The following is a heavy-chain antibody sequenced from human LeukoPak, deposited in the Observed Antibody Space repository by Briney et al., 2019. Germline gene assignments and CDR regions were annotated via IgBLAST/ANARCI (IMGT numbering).Heavy chain of an antibody. CDR1: GGSFSGYY. CDR2: INHSGST. Sequence: SETLSLTCAVYGGSFSGYYWSWIRQPPGKGLQWIGEINHSGSTNYNPSLKSRVTILVDTSKNQFSLKLSSVTAADTVFFFKQKTAYDILTGYYRPRDYYYYYMDVWGKGTTVTVSS. V-gene: IGHV4-34*01. J-gene: IGHJ6*03. D-gene: IGHD3-9*01. CDR3: QKTAYDILTGYYRPRDYYYYYMDV.